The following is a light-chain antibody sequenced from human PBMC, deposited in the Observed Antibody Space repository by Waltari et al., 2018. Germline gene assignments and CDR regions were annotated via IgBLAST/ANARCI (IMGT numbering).Light chain of an antibody. CDR2: VNSDCSH. J-gene: IGLJ3*02. CDR1: SGYSSNA. Sequence: LVLTQSPSASASLGAPVKLTCTLSSGYSSNALAWLQPQPGKGPRYLMKVNSDCSHRKGDDIPDRFSASNSGTECYLTISNLQSEDEADYYCQTGGHGTWVFGGGTKLTVL. V-gene: IGLV4-69*01. CDR3: QTGGHGTWV.